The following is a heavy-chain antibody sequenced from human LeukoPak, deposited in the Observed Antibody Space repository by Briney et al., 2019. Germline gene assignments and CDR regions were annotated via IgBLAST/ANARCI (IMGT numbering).Heavy chain of an antibody. CDR3: ATPHTGPGGGTNYPPHY. Sequence: PGGSLRLSCAASGFTFSSYAMSWVRQAPGKGLEWVSRISASGGSTYYTDSVKGRFTISRGNSKNTLYLQMNSLRAEDTALYYCATPHTGPGGGTNYPPHYWGQGTLVTVSS. D-gene: IGHD3-10*01. CDR2: ISASGGST. CDR1: GFTFSSYA. J-gene: IGHJ4*02. V-gene: IGHV3-23*01.